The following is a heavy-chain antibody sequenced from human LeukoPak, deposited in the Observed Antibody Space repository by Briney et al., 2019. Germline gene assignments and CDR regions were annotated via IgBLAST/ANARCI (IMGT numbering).Heavy chain of an antibody. D-gene: IGHD5-18*01. Sequence: SETLSLTCTVSGGSISDYYWSWIRQPPGKGLEWIGHINNSGSTSYNSSLKSRVTISVHTSKNQFSLKLASVTVADTAMYYCARHRWLPHDPPRHWGQGXLXTVSS. CDR3: ARHRWLPHDPPRH. V-gene: IGHV4-59*08. CDR2: INNSGST. CDR1: GGSISDYY. J-gene: IGHJ1*01.